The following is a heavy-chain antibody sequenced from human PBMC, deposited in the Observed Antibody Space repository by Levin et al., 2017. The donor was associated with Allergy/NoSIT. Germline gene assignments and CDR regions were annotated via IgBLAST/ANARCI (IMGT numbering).Heavy chain of an antibody. J-gene: IGHJ6*02. D-gene: IGHD2-15*01. CDR2: IYTSGST. V-gene: IGHV4-4*07. CDR3: AREVGYCSGGSCYHYGMDV. CDR1: GGSISSYY. Sequence: PSETLSLTCTVSGGSISSYYWSWIRQPAGKGLEWIGRIYTSGSTNYNPSLKSRVTMSVDTSKNQFSLKLSSVTAADTAVYYCAREVGYCSGGSCYHYGMDVWGQGTTVTVSS.